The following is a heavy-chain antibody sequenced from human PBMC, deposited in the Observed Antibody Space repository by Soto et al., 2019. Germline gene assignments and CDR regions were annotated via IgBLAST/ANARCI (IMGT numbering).Heavy chain of an antibody. CDR2: ISSTSTFI. V-gene: IGHV3-21*01. Sequence: TWGSLRLFCAASGFTFIDYSVNFFRHSPGKGLEWVSSISSTSTFIYYADSVRGRFTISRDNAKNSLYLQMNSLRAEDTAAYYCTRVYGDYGTLSDYWGRGTLVTVSS. D-gene: IGHD4-17*01. J-gene: IGHJ4*02. CDR3: TRVYGDYGTLSDY. CDR1: GFTFIDYS.